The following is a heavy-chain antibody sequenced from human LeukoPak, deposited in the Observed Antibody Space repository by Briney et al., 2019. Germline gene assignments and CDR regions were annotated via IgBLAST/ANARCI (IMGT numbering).Heavy chain of an antibody. V-gene: IGHV4-59*01. CDR1: GGSISSYY. J-gene: IGHJ4*02. CDR2: IYYSGST. Sequence: SETLSLTCTVSGGSISSYYWSWIRQPPGKRLEWIGYIYYSGSTNYNPSLKSRVTISVDTSKNQFSLKLSSVTAADTAVYYCARVSGDDILTGYYQYYFDYWGQGTLVTVSS. D-gene: IGHD3-9*01. CDR3: ARVSGDDILTGYYQYYFDY.